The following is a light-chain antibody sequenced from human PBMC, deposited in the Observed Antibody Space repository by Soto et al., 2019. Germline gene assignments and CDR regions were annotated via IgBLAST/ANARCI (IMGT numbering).Light chain of an antibody. J-gene: IGKJ2*01. Sequence: EIVMTQSPATLSASPGERATLSCRASQSVSSNLAWYQQKPGQAPRLLIYGASTRATGIPARFSGSGSGTEFTLTISSLQSEDSAVYYCQQYNSWPPYTFGQGTKLEIK. CDR1: QSVSSN. CDR3: QQYNSWPPYT. CDR2: GAS. V-gene: IGKV3-15*01.